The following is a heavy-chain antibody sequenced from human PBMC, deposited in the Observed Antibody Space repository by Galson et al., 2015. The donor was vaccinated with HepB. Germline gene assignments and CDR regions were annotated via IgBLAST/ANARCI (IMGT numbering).Heavy chain of an antibody. Sequence: SLRLSCAASGFTFTDYYMSWIRQAPGKGLEWVSYISSSGSTTYSADSVKGRFTISRDNTKHSLYLQMNSLGTEDTAVYYCARESSGLTYFDYWGQGTLVTVSS. CDR3: ARESSGLTYFDY. D-gene: IGHD6-19*01. J-gene: IGHJ4*02. CDR2: ISSSGSTT. CDR1: GFTFTDYY. V-gene: IGHV3-11*01.